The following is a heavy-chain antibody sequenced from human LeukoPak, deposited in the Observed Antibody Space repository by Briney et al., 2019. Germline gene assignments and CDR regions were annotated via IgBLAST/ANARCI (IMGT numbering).Heavy chain of an antibody. CDR3: ARAPRWIFFDY. J-gene: IGHJ4*02. D-gene: IGHD5-24*01. V-gene: IGHV3-53*01. CDR2: IYSDNT. Sequence: GGSLRLSCTVSGFTVSSNSMSWVRQAPGKGLEWVSFIYSDNTHYSDSVKGRFTISRDNSKNTLYLQVNSLRAEDTAVYYCARAPRWIFFDYWGQGTLVTVSS. CDR1: GFTVSSNS.